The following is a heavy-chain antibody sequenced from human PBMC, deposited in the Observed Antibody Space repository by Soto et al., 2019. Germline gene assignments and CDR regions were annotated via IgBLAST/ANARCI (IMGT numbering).Heavy chain of an antibody. V-gene: IGHV3-13*01. Sequence: EVQLVESGGNWVQPGGSLRLSCEASGFTFSGFDMHWVRQRTGKGLEWVSSIGTAGDTYYAVSVKGRFTISRDNAKNSLSLQMNSLRAGDMAVYFCAKSQEIGTHFFDSWGQGTQVTVSS. CDR1: GFTFSGFD. D-gene: IGHD6-13*01. CDR3: AKSQEIGTHFFDS. CDR2: IGTAGDT. J-gene: IGHJ4*02.